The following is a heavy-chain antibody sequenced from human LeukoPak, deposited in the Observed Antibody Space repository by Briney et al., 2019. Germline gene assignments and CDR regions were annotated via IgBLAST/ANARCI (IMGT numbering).Heavy chain of an antibody. D-gene: IGHD2-15*01. CDR2: INPYTGGT. V-gene: IGHV1-2*02. CDR3: ARPYCTGNSCHDFFDY. J-gene: IGHJ4*02. CDR1: GYTFTSYY. Sequence: ASVKVSCKASGYTFTSYYMHWIRQAPGQGLEWMGWINPYTGGTNYAQKFQGRVTMTRDTSISTAYMELSRVTSDDTAVYYCARPYCTGNSCHDFFDYWGQGTLVTVSS.